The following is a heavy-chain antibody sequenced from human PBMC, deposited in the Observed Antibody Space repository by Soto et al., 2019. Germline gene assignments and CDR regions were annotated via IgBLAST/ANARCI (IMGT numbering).Heavy chain of an antibody. CDR2: IYYSGST. J-gene: IGHJ4*02. CDR3: ARQFSVYGDYGRYFDF. Sequence: SETLSLTCTVSGGSISSSGYYWGWIRQPPGKGLEWIGTIYYSGSTYYNPSLKSRVTISVDTSKNQFSLKLSSVTAADKAVYYCARQFSVYGDYGRYFDFWGQGTLVTVSS. CDR1: GGSISSSGYY. V-gene: IGHV4-39*01. D-gene: IGHD4-17*01.